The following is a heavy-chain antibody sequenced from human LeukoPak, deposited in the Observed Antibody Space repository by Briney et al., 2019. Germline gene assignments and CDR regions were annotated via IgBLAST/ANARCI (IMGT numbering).Heavy chain of an antibody. Sequence: GGSLRLSCAASGFTFSSYSMNWVRQAPGKELEWVSSISSSSSYIYYADSVKGRFTISRDNAKNSLYLQMNSLRAEVTAVYYCARIANDAFDIWGQGTMITVSS. CDR1: GFTFSSYS. CDR2: ISSSSSYI. CDR3: ARIANDAFDI. D-gene: IGHD6-13*01. V-gene: IGHV3-21*01. J-gene: IGHJ3*02.